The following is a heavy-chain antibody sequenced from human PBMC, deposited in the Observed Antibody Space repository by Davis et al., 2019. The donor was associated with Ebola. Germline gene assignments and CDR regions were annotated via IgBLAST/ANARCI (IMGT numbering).Heavy chain of an antibody. D-gene: IGHD6-19*01. CDR2: MYYSGST. J-gene: IGHJ4*02. CDR3: ARGPQYITFAGRYIAEAGTLDY. V-gene: IGHV4-39*01. Sequence: MPSETLSLTCTVSGGSISSSSYYWGWIRQPPGKGLEWIGSMYYSGSTYYNPSLKSRVTISVDTSKNQFSLKLSSVTAADTAVYYCARGPQYITFAGRYIAEAGTLDYWGQGTLVTVSS. CDR1: GGSISSSSYY.